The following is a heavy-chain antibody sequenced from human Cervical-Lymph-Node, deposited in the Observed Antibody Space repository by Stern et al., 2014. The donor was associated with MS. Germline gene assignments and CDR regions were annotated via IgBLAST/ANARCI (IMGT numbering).Heavy chain of an antibody. CDR3: ARDYGMDV. CDR1: GYKFGTST. Sequence: VQLVQSGSELKKPGASVKVSCRASGYKFGTSTMNWVRQAPGQGLEWMGWININTGNVRYAQGFTGRFVFSLDPSVSTAYLQISSLRADDTAVYYCARDYGMDVWGQGTTVTVSS. J-gene: IGHJ6*02. CDR2: ININTGNV. V-gene: IGHV7-4-1*02.